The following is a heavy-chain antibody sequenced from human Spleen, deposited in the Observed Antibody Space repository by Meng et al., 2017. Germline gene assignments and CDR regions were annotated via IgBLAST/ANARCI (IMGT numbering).Heavy chain of an antibody. CDR2: ISGSGGST. V-gene: IGHV3-23*01. D-gene: IGHD2-21*01. CDR1: GFTFSSYA. J-gene: IGHJ3*02. CDR3: ARGGGGQQMIEDAFDI. Sequence: GESLKISCAASGFTFSSYAMSWVRQAPGKGLEWVSAISGSGGSTYYADSVKGRFTISRDNSKNTLYLQMNSLRAEDTAVYYCARGGGGQQMIEDAFDIWGQGTMVTVSS.